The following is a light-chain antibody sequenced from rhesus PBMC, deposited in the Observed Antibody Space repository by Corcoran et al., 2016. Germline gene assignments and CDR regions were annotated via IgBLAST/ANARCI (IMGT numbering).Light chain of an antibody. J-gene: IGKJ1*01. CDR3: QQYSSSPWT. CDR2: KAS. Sequence: DIQMTQSPSSLSASVGDTVTITCRASQSISNWLDWYQQKPGKAPKLLINKASSLQSGVPSRFSGSGAGPDFTLTISSLQSEDFATYYCQQYSSSPWTFGQGTKVEIK. CDR1: QSISNW. V-gene: IGKV1-22*01.